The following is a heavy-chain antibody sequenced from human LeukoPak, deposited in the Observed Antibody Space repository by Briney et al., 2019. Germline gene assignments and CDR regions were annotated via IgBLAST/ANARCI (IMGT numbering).Heavy chain of an antibody. J-gene: IGHJ5*02. CDR3: ARHYCSSTSCYNRGWFDP. Sequence: SETLSLTCTVSGGSISSSSYYWGWIRQPPGKGLEWIGSIYYSGSTYYNPSLKSRITISVDTSKNQFSLKLSSVTAADTAVYYCARHYCSSTSCYNRGWFDPWGQGTLVTVSS. CDR1: GGSISSSSYY. CDR2: IYYSGST. D-gene: IGHD2-2*02. V-gene: IGHV4-39*01.